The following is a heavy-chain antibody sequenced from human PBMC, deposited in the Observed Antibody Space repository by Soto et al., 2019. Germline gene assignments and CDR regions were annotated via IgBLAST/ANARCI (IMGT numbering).Heavy chain of an antibody. V-gene: IGHV4-61*01. CDR2: IYYSGST. CDR1: GDSVSGGSFY. Sequence: QVQLQESGPGLVKPSETLSLTCTVSGDSVSGGSFYWTWIRQPPGKGLEWIGYIYYSGSTNYNPSLWGRVSMSVDTSKNEFSLNLVFVTAADTARYYCVSFVPFGGDEDCWGQAIPVAVS. J-gene: IGHJ4*02. CDR3: VSFVPFGGDEDC. D-gene: IGHD2-21*02.